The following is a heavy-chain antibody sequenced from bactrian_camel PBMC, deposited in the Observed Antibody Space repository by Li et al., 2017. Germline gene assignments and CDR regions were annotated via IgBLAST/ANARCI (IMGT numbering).Heavy chain of an antibody. D-gene: IGHD1*01. Sequence: HVQLVESGGGSVQTGGSLKLSCVASGDTVGRYCMGWFRQIPDKEREGVAVVDSSGRTSYADFVKGRFTISRDNAKNTVYLQMTNLHAADTAMYYCAADLRPCHYHNDSPRYRGQGTQVT. CDR3: AADLRPCHYHNDSPRY. CDR1: GDTVGRYC. CDR2: VDSSGRT. V-gene: IGHV3S53*01. J-gene: IGHJ4*01.